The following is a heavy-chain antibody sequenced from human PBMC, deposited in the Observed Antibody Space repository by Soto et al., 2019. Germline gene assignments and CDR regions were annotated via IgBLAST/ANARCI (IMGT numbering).Heavy chain of an antibody. J-gene: IGHJ3*02. Sequence: EVQLVESGGGLVKPGGSLRLSCSASGFTFSRYTMNWVRQAPGKGLEWVSSSSSSSDYIYYADSVKGPFTISRDNAKNYLYLQMNSLTAEDTAGYDWARDSTWCGVTQPCAFDIWGQGTMVTVSS. CDR1: GFTFSRYT. V-gene: IGHV3-21*01. D-gene: IGHD3-10*01. CDR2: SSSSSDYI. CDR3: ARDSTWCGVTQPCAFDI.